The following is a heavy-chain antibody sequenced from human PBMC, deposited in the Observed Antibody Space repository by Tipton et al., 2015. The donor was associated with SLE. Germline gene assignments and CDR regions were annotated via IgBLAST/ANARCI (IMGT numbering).Heavy chain of an antibody. D-gene: IGHD6-19*01. CDR1: GDSINSGTYY. J-gene: IGHJ4*02. V-gene: IGHV4-61*09. CDR3: AREQWLVLWGYFDY. CDR2: IYTSEST. Sequence: TLSLTCTVSGDSINSGTYYWSWIRQPAGKGLEWIGKIYTSESTNYNPSLKSRVTISVDTSKNQFSLKLTSVTAADTAVYYCAREQWLVLWGYFDYWGQGSLVTVSS.